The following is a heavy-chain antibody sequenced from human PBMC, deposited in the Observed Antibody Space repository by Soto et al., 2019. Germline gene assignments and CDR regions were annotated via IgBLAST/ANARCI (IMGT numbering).Heavy chain of an antibody. Sequence: PSETLSLTCTVSGGSISSISYYWGWIRQPPGKGLEWIGSIKYSGHTFYNPSLKSRVTMSADTSKNQFSLRLSSVTAAETAVFYFARVDIAVVPSTTFDYWGQGTLVTVSS. V-gene: IGHV4-39*01. D-gene: IGHD2-2*01. J-gene: IGHJ4*02. CDR3: ARVDIAVVPSTTFDY. CDR1: GGSISSISYY. CDR2: IKYSGHT.